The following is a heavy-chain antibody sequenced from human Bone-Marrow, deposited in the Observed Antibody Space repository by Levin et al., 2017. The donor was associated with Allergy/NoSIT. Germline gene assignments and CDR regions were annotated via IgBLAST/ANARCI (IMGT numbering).Heavy chain of an antibody. Sequence: PGGSLRLSCAASGFTFSNYPMHWVRLAPGKGLEWVAVISYDENNKYYADSVKGRFTISRDNSKNTLYMQMNSLIPADTAVYYCARNLDYGEDYWGQGTLVTVSS. D-gene: IGHD4-17*01. CDR1: GFTFSNYP. J-gene: IGHJ4*02. V-gene: IGHV3-30-3*01. CDR3: ARNLDYGEDY. CDR2: ISYDENNK.